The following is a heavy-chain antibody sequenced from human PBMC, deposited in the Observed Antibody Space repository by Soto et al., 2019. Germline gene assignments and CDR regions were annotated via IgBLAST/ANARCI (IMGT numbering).Heavy chain of an antibody. D-gene: IGHD3-10*01. CDR3: ALDSGNESYYYYYYMDV. J-gene: IGHJ6*03. V-gene: IGHV1-46*01. CDR1: GYTFTSYY. Sequence: GASVKVSCKASGYTFTSYYMHWVRQAPGQGLEWTGIINPSGGSTSYAQKFQGRVTMTRDTSTSTVYMELSSLRSEDTAVYYCALDSGNESYYYYYYMDVWGKGTTVTVSS. CDR2: INPSGGST.